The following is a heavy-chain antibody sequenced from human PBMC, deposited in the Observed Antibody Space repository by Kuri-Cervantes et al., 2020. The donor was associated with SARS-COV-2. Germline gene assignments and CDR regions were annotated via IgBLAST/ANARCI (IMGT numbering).Heavy chain of an antibody. V-gene: IGHV3-15*01. J-gene: IGHJ6*03. Sequence: ETLSLTCAASGFTFSNAWMSWVRQAPGKGLEWVGRIKSKTDGGTTDYAAPVKGRFTISRDDSKNTLYLQMNSLKTEDTAVYYCTTALDYDFWSGSTPGYYYYMDVWGKGTTVTVSS. CDR1: GFTFSNAW. CDR3: TTALDYDFWSGSTPGYYYYMDV. D-gene: IGHD3-3*01. CDR2: IKSKTDGGTT.